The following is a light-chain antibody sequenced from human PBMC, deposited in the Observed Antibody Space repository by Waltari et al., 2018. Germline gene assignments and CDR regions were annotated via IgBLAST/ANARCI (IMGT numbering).Light chain of an antibody. V-gene: IGKV3-11*01. CDR2: DAS. CDR1: QSVSSY. Sequence: EIVLTQSPATLSLSPGERAPLSCRASQSVSSYLAWYQQKPGQAPRLLIYDASNRATGIPARFSGSGSGTDFTLTISSLEPEDFAVYYCQQRSNWPPKLTFGGGTKVEIK. J-gene: IGKJ4*01. CDR3: QQRSNWPPKLT.